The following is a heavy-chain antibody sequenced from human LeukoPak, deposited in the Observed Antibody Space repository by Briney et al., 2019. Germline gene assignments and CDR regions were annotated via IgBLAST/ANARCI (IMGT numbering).Heavy chain of an antibody. CDR3: AKVSGPYYDSSGYYGYFDY. V-gene: IGHV3-33*06. Sequence: PGRSLRLSCAASGFTFSSYGMHWVRQAPGKGLEWVAVIWCDGSNKYYADSVKGRFTISRDNSKNTLYLQMNSLRAEDTAVYYCAKVSGPYYDSSGYYGYFDYWGQGTLVTVSS. CDR2: IWCDGSNK. J-gene: IGHJ4*02. D-gene: IGHD3-22*01. CDR1: GFTFSSYG.